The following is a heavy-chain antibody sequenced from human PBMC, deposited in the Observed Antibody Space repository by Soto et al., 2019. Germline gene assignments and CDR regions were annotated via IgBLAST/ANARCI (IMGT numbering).Heavy chain of an antibody. V-gene: IGHV1-69*12. CDR3: ASGIQLWLRRINNGYSG. D-gene: IGHD5-18*01. J-gene: IGHJ4*02. CDR2: IIPMFGTA. Sequence: QVQLVQSGAEVKKPESSVKVSCKAPGGTFSTYAISWVRQAPGQGLEWMGGIIPMFGTANYAQRFQDRVTITADESTNTVYMEWSSLRSEDTAVYFCASGIQLWLRRINNGYSGWGQGTLVTVSS. CDR1: GGTFSTYA.